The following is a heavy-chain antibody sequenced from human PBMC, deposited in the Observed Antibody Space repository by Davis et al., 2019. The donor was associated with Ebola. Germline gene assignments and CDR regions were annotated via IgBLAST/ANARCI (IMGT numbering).Heavy chain of an antibody. Sequence: MPSETLSLTCTVSGGSISSSSYYWGWIRQPPGKGLEWIGSIYYSGITYYNPSLKSRVTISVDTSKNQFSLKLSSVTAADTAVYYCAREGVGGSGWQYSNWFDPWGQGTLVTVSS. CDR2: IYYSGIT. D-gene: IGHD6-19*01. CDR3: AREGVGGSGWQYSNWFDP. CDR1: GGSISSSSYY. J-gene: IGHJ5*02. V-gene: IGHV4-39*01.